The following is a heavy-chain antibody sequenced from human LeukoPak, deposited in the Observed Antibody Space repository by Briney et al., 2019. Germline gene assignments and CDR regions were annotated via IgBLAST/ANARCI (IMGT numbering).Heavy chain of an antibody. CDR2: IKYDGSEK. Sequence: PGGSLRLSCAASGFPFSRYWMTWVRQAPGKGLEWVANIKYDGSEKFYVGSVRGRFTISRVNTNNSLNLQMNSLRAEDTAIYYCARDPTYESGSPLGYGGQGTLVAVSS. D-gene: IGHD3-10*01. V-gene: IGHV3-7*01. CDR1: GFPFSRYW. J-gene: IGHJ4*02. CDR3: ARDPTYESGSPLGY.